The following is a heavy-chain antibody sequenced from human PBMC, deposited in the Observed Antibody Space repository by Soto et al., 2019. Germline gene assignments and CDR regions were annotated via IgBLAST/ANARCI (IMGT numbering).Heavy chain of an antibody. J-gene: IGHJ5*02. Sequence: SEKASCRASGGTFSSYAISWVRQAPGQGLESMGGIIPIFGTANYAQKFQGRVTTTADESTSTAYMELSSLRSEDTSVYYCATGAIFGVLRGQFNYNWFYPCGHGTLVAVSS. V-gene: IGHV1-69*13. CDR2: IIPIFGTA. CDR3: ATGAIFGVLRGQFNYNWFYP. CDR1: GGTFSSYA. D-gene: IGHD3-3*01.